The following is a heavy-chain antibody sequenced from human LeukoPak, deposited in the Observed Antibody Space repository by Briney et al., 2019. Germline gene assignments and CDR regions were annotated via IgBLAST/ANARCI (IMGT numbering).Heavy chain of an antibody. CDR2: TKGDGTYT. J-gene: IGHJ5*02. Sequence: GGSLRLSCAASGFTFSSFWMHWVRQAPGKGLVWVSRTKGDGTYTSYADSVKGRFAISRDNAKNTLYLQMNSLRAEDTAVYYCATVNEDTAIPWGQGTLVTVSS. V-gene: IGHV3-74*01. D-gene: IGHD5-18*01. CDR3: ATVNEDTAIP. CDR1: GFTFSSFW.